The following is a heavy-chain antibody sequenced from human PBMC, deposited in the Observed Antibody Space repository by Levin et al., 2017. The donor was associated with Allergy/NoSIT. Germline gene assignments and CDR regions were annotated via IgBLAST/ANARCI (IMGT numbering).Heavy chain of an antibody. D-gene: IGHD4-17*01. CDR3: ARILRGYGDYYYYGMDV. CDR2: IKQDGSEK. CDR1: GFTFSSYW. V-gene: IGHV3-7*01. Sequence: ETLSLTCAASGFTFSSYWMSWVRQAPGKGLEWVANIKQDGSEKYYVDSVKGRFTISRDNAKNSLYLQMNSLRAEDTAVYYCARILRGYGDYYYYGMDVWGQGTTVTVSS. J-gene: IGHJ6*02.